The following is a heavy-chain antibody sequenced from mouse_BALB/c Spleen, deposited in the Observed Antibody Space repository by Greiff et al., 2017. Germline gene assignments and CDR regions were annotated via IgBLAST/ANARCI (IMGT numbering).Heavy chain of an antibody. D-gene: IGHD2-14*01. CDR2: IWAGGST. Sequence: QVQLKQSGPSLVQPSQSLSITCTVSGFSLTSYGVHWVRQPPGKGLEWLGVIWAGGSTNYNSALMSRLSISKDNSKSQVFLKMNSLQTDDTAMYYCAKYDAWFAYWGQGTLVTVSA. CDR1: GFSLTSYG. CDR3: AKYDAWFAY. J-gene: IGHJ3*01. V-gene: IGHV2-9*02.